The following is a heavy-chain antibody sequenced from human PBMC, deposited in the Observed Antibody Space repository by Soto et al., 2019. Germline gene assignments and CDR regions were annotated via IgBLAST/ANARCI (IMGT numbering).Heavy chain of an antibody. Sequence: ASVKVSCKASGYTFTGDYMHWVRQAPGQGLEWMGWINPNTGGADYSQKFQGRVTMTRDTSISTAYMELTSLTSDDTAVYYCARDPIGGGTPYYCDYWGQGTLVTVS. D-gene: IGHD3-10*01. J-gene: IGHJ4*02. CDR2: INPNTGGA. V-gene: IGHV1-2*02. CDR1: GYTFTGDY. CDR3: ARDPIGGGTPYYCDY.